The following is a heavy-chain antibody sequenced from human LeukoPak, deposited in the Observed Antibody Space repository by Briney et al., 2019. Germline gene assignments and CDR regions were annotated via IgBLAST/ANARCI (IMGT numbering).Heavy chain of an antibody. CDR2: ISSSSTYI. Sequence: GGSLRLSCAASGFTFSSYGMHWVRQAPGKGLEWVSFISSSSTYIYYADSVKGRFTISRDNAKNSLNLQMNSLRAEDTAVYYCARDAYSSSSFDYWGQGTLVTVSS. V-gene: IGHV3-21*01. D-gene: IGHD6-6*01. J-gene: IGHJ4*02. CDR1: GFTFSSYG. CDR3: ARDAYSSSSFDY.